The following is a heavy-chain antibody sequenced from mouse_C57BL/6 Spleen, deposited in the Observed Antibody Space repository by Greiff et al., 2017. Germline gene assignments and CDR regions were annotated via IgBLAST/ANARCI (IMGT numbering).Heavy chain of an antibody. CDR1: GYTFTSYW. D-gene: IGHD2-4*01. V-gene: IGHV1-69*01. J-gene: IGHJ1*03. Sequence: QVQLQQPGAELVMPGASVKLSCKASGYTFTSYWMHWVKQRPGQGLEWIGEIDPSDSYTNYNQKFKGKSTLTVDKSSSTAYMQLSSLTSEDSAVYYCARGGYDYDGYFDVWGTGTTVTVSS. CDR2: IDPSDSYT. CDR3: ARGGYDYDGYFDV.